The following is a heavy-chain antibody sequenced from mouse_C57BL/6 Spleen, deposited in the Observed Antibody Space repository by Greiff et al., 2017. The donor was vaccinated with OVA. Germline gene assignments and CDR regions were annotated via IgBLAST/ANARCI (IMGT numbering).Heavy chain of an antibody. Sequence: VQLQQSVAELVRPGASVKLSCTASGFNFKNSYMHWVKQRPEQGLEWIGRIDPASGNTKYDAKFKGKATITVDKSSNTAYLQLSSLTSEDSAGYYGARGGIYAGYSGKGAMDYWGQGTSVTVSS. CDR2: IDPASGNT. D-gene: IGHD2-3*01. CDR3: ARGGIYAGYSGKGAMDY. CDR1: GFNFKNSY. J-gene: IGHJ4*01. V-gene: IGHV14-3*01.